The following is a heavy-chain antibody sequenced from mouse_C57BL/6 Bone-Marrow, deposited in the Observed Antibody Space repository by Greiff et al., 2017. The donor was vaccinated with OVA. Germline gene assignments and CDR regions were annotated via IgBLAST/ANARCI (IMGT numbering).Heavy chain of an antibody. V-gene: IGHV1-59*01. CDR2: IDPSDSYT. CDR1: GYTFTSYW. CDR3: ARNYGNFYWYFDV. J-gene: IGHJ1*03. D-gene: IGHD2-1*01. Sequence: QVQLKQPGAELVRPGTSVKLSCKASGYTFTSYWMHWVKQRPGQGLEWIGVIDPSDSYTNYNQKFQGKATLTVDTSSSTAYMQLSSLTSEDSAVYYCARNYGNFYWYFDVWGTGTTVTVSS.